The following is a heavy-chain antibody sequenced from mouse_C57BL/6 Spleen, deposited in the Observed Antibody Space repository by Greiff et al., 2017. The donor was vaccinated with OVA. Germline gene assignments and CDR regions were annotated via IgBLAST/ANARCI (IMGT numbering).Heavy chain of an antibody. CDR2: IRSKSNDSAT. J-gene: IGHJ2*01. V-gene: IGHV10-1*01. CDR3: VGRNYFDY. D-gene: IGHD6-1*01. CDR1: GFSFNTYA. Sequence: EVHLVESGGGLVQPKGSLKLSCAASGFSFNTYAMNWVRQAPGKGLEWVARIRSKSNDSATYYADSVKDRITSSRDDSERILYLQMNNLKTDDATMYYCVGRNYFDYWGQGTTLTVSS.